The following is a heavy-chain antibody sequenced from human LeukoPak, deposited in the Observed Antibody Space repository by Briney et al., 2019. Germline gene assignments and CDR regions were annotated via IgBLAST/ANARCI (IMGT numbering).Heavy chain of an antibody. Sequence: SETLSLTCTVSGGSISSSSYYWGWIRQPPGKGLEWIGSIYYSGSTYYNPSLKSRVTISVDTSKNQFSLKLSSVTAADTAVYYCARGLAGYSSGWYPTGYYFDYWGQGTLVTVSS. CDR3: ARGLAGYSSGWYPTGYYFDY. CDR1: GGSISSSSYY. CDR2: IYYSGST. J-gene: IGHJ4*02. D-gene: IGHD6-19*01. V-gene: IGHV4-39*07.